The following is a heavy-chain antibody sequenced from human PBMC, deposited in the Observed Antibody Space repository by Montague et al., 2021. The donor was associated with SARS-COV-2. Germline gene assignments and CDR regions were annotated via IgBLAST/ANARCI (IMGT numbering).Heavy chain of an antibody. CDR3: ARVADIRTSSFNEYSFYY. J-gene: IGHJ4*02. Sequence: SETLSLTCNVSGDSITNYYWSWIRQPPGKGLEWIGFLYSNGVSKYNPSLNRRVTMSIDTAKSHFSLKLTSVSAADTAVYYCARVADIRTSSFNEYSFYYWGQGTPVSVSS. CDR2: LYSNGVS. D-gene: IGHD2/OR15-2a*01. V-gene: IGHV4-59*01. CDR1: GDSITNYY.